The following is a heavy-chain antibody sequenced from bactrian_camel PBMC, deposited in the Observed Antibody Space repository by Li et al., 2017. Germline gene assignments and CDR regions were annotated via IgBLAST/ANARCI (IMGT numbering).Heavy chain of an antibody. D-gene: IGHD2*01. J-gene: IGHJ4*01. V-gene: IGHV3S63*01. CDR1: GFSIDDSD. CDR3: AAGGGNGAFCYTGERSMDY. Sequence: HVQLVESGGGSVQAGGSLRLSCTVSGFSIDDSDMGWFRQTPGNECELVSSISSDENTYYSNSVKGRFAISQDNAKNTLYLQMNSLKPEDTAMYYCAAGGGNGAFCYTGERSMDYWGQGTQVTVS. CDR2: ISSDENT.